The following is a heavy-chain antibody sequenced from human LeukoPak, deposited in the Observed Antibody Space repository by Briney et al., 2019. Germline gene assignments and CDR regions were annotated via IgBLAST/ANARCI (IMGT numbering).Heavy chain of an antibody. D-gene: IGHD2-2*01. CDR1: GYTFTSYG. Sequence: ASVKVSCKASGYTFTSYGISWVRQAPGQGLEWMGWISAYNGNTNYAQKLQGRVTMTRDTSTSTVYMELSSLRSEDTAVYYCARESDCSSTSCYAFDIWGQGTMVTVSS. V-gene: IGHV1-18*01. CDR2: ISAYNGNT. J-gene: IGHJ3*02. CDR3: ARESDCSSTSCYAFDI.